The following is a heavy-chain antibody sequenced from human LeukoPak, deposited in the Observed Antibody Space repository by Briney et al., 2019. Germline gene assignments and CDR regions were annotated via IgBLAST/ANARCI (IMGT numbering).Heavy chain of an antibody. V-gene: IGHV3-23*01. CDR3: AKGREDFWSGYYRGGYFDY. CDR2: ISGSGGST. D-gene: IGHD3-3*01. J-gene: IGHJ4*02. Sequence: GGSLRLSCAASGFTFSSYAMSWVRQAPGKGLEWVSAISGSGGSTYYADSVKGRFTISRDNSKNTLYLQMNSLRAEDTAVYYCAKGREDFWSGYYRGGYFDYWGQGTLVTVSS. CDR1: GFTFSSYA.